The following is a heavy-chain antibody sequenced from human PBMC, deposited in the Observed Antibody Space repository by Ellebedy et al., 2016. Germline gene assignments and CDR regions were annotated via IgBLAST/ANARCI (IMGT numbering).Heavy chain of an antibody. J-gene: IGHJ4*02. V-gene: IGHV3-30-3*01. CDR1: GFIFSSYA. CDR3: ARGAIGITRSGNWAY. D-gene: IGHD3-10*01. Sequence: GGSLRLXCAASGFIFSSYAMHWVRQAPGKGLEWVAVISYDGSNKYYANSVKGRFTISRDNSKNSLYLQTNSLRPEDTAVYYCARGAIGITRSGNWAYWGQGTLVTASS. CDR2: ISYDGSNK.